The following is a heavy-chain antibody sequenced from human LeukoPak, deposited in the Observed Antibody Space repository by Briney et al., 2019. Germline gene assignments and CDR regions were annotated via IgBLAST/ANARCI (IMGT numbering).Heavy chain of an antibody. CDR2: MNPGSGNT. J-gene: IGHJ5*02. Sequence: ASVKVSCKASGYTFTSYDINWVRQATGQGPEWMGWMNPGSGNTGYAQGFQGRVTMTRDTSTNTAYLELRSLRSDDTAVYYCARNPSGSTRWGWFDPWGQGTLVTVSS. CDR1: GYTFTSYD. CDR3: ARNPSGSTRWGWFDP. D-gene: IGHD1-26*01. V-gene: IGHV1-8*01.